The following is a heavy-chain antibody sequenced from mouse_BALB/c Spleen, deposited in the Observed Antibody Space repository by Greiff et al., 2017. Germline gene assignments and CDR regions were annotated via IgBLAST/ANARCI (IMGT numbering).Heavy chain of an antibody. J-gene: IGHJ2*01. CDR3: TRMDYGSSDY. CDR2: IYPSDSYT. D-gene: IGHD1-1*01. Sequence: QVQLQQPGAELVRPGASVKLSCKASGYTFTSYWINWVKQRPGQGLEWIGNIYPSDSYTNYNQKFKDKATLTVDKSSSTAYMQLSSPTSEDSAVYYCTRMDYGSSDYWGQGTTLTVSS. V-gene: IGHV1-69*02. CDR1: GYTFTSYW.